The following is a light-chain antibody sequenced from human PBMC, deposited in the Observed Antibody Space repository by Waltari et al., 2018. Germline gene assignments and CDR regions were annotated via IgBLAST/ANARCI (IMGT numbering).Light chain of an antibody. CDR2: EGS. Sequence: QSALTQPASVSGSPGQSITISCTGTSSDVGSYTLFSWYQQHPGSAPKLIIYEGSKRPSGVSSRFSGSRSGNTASLTISGLQADDEGDYYCCSYAAINTYVFGTGTKVSVL. CDR1: SSDVGSYTL. J-gene: IGLJ1*01. V-gene: IGLV2-23*01. CDR3: CSYAAINTYV.